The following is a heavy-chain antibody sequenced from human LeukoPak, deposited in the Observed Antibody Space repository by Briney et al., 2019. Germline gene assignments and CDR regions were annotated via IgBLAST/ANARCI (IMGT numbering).Heavy chain of an antibody. CDR3: ARERHYGMDV. J-gene: IGHJ6*02. CDR2: ISSDGTNT. V-gene: IGHV3-74*01. CDR1: GFTFSSHW. Sequence: GGSLRLSCAASGFTFSSHWVHWVRQVPGKGLVWVSRISSDGTNTTYADSVKGRFTISRDNAKNTLYLQMNSLRAEDTAVYYCARERHYGMDVWGQGTTVTVSS.